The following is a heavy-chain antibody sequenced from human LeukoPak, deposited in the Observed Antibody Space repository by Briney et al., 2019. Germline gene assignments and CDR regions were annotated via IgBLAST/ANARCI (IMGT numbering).Heavy chain of an antibody. Sequence: SETLSLTCTVSSGSISKYYWSWIRQSPGKGLEWIGYIYYSGSTTYNPSLKSRVTMSVDMSKNQLSLKLSPVTAADTAVYYCARRFPWYFDLWGRGTLVTVSS. J-gene: IGHJ2*01. V-gene: IGHV4-59*12. CDR1: SGSISKYY. CDR2: IYYSGST. CDR3: ARRFPWYFDL.